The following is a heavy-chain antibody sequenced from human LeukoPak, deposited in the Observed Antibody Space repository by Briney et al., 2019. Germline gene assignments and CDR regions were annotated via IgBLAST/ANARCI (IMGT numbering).Heavy chain of an antibody. CDR2: INPNSGGT. CDR1: GYSFNGYY. Sequence: GASVKLSCKASGYSFNGYYIYWVRQAPGQGLEWMGWINPNSGGTNYAQKFQGRVTMTRDTSISTAYMELSRLRSDDTAVYYCAREELERVQLWTNYYYYYMDVWGKGTTVTVSS. J-gene: IGHJ6*03. V-gene: IGHV1-2*02. D-gene: IGHD5-18*01. CDR3: AREELERVQLWTNYYYYYMDV.